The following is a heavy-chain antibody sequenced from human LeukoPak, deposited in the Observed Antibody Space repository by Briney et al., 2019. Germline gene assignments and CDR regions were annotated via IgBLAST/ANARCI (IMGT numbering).Heavy chain of an antibody. J-gene: IGHJ4*02. D-gene: IGHD5-18*01. Sequence: GRSLRLSCAASGFTFGSYAVHWVRQAPGKGLEWVALISKDGSNKYYAVSVKGRFTISRDNSKNTLYLQMNSLRVEDTAMYYCARDPTGGYSYGLLDYWGQGTLVTVSS. CDR1: GFTFGSYA. CDR3: ARDPTGGYSYGLLDY. CDR2: ISKDGSNK. V-gene: IGHV3-30*01.